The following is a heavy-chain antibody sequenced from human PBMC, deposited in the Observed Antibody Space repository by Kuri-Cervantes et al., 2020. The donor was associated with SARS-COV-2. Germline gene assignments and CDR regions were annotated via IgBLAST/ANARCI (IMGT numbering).Heavy chain of an antibody. Sequence: ASVKVSCKASGYTFTSYGISWVRQAPGQGLEWMGWISAYNGNTNYAQKLQGRVTMTTDTSTSTAYMELRSLRSEDTAVYYCARDPSQSVGATFDYWGQGTLVTVSS. V-gene: IGHV1-18*01. J-gene: IGHJ4*02. D-gene: IGHD1-26*01. CDR1: GYTFTSYG. CDR3: ARDPSQSVGATFDY. CDR2: ISAYNGNT.